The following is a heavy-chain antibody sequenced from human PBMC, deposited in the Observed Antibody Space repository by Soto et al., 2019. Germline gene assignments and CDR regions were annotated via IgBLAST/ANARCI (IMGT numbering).Heavy chain of an antibody. V-gene: IGHV4-61*01. CDR1: GGSVSSGSYY. J-gene: IGHJ2*01. CDR2: IYYGGST. D-gene: IGHD2-21*02. CDR3: ARDRGGIHCGGDCSGWYFDL. Sequence: PSETLSLTSTVSGGSVSSGSYYWSWNRQPPGKGQEWIGYIYYGGSTNYNPSLKSRVTISVDTSKNQFSLKLSSVTAADTAVYYCARDRGGIHCGGDCSGWYFDLWGRGTLVTVSS.